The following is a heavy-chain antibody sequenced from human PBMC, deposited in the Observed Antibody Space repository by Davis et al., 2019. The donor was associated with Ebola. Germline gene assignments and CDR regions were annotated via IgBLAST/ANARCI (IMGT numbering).Heavy chain of an antibody. CDR1: GFTFSSYS. CDR2: ISSSSSYI. D-gene: IGHD4-17*01. J-gene: IGHJ4*02. Sequence: PGGSLRLSCAASGFTFSSYSMNWVRQAPGKGLEWVSSISSSSSYIYYADSVKGRFTISRDNAKNSLYLQMNSLRAEDTAVYYCARGLGDMTTVTTSGDYWGQGTLVTVSS. CDR3: ARGLGDMTTVTTSGDY. V-gene: IGHV3-21*01.